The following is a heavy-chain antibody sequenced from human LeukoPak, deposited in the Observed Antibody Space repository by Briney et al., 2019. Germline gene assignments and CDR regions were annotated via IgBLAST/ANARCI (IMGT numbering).Heavy chain of an antibody. CDR3: ARFSNSLDYYYYGMDV. J-gene: IGHJ6*02. Sequence: PGGSLRLSCAASGFTFSSYAMSWVRQAPGKGLEWVSAISGSGGSTYYADSVKGRFTISRHNSKNTLYLQMNSLRAEDTAVYYCARFSNSLDYYYYGMDVWGQGTTVTVSS. CDR1: GFTFSSYA. D-gene: IGHD4-11*01. CDR2: ISGSGGST. V-gene: IGHV3-23*01.